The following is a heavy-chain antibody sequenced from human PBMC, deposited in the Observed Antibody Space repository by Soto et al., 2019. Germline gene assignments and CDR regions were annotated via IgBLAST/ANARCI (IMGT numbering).Heavy chain of an antibody. CDR2: IDHSGYT. D-gene: IGHD3-3*01. Sequence: SETLSLTCAVYGGSFSGYYWTWLSQHPGKGLEWIGEIDHSGYTNYNPSLTSRVTISVDTSKNQFSLRLTSVTAAATAVYYCARVRDWFDPWGQGTLVT. CDR3: ARVRDWFDP. CDR1: GGSFSGYY. J-gene: IGHJ5*02. V-gene: IGHV4-34*01.